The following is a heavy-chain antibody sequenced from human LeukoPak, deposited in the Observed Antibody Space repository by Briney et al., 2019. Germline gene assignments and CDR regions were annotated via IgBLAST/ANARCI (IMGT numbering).Heavy chain of an antibody. D-gene: IGHD1-26*01. CDR1: GGSISSGDYY. CDR2: VYYSGST. V-gene: IGHV4-30-4*01. CDR3: AREGWELPHDYGMDV. J-gene: IGHJ6*02. Sequence: SETLSLTCTVSGGSISSGDYYWSWIRQPPGKGLEWIGYVYYSGSTYYNPSLKSRVTISVDTSMNQFSLKLSSVTAADTAVYYCAREGWELPHDYGMDVWGQGTTVTVSS.